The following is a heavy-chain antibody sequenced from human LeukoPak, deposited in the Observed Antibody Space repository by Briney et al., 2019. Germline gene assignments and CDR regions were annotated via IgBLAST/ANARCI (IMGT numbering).Heavy chain of an antibody. Sequence: PGGSLRLSCAASGFTFSSYETNWVHQAPGKGLEWVSCISSSGSTIYYADSVKGRFTISRDNAKNSLYLQMNSLRAEDTAVYYCAELGITIIGGVWGKGTTVTISS. CDR2: ISSSGSTI. V-gene: IGHV3-48*03. J-gene: IGHJ6*04. CDR1: GFTFSSYE. D-gene: IGHD3-10*02. CDR3: AELGITIIGGV.